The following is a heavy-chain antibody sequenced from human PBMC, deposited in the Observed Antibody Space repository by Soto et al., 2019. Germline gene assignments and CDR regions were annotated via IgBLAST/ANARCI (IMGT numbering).Heavy chain of an antibody. CDR3: ARGGTVVTGRVQDAFDI. D-gene: IGHD2-21*02. Sequence: APVKAACKASGYTFNGYYMHWVRQAPGQGLEWMGWINPNSDVTKYAQKFQGRVTMTRDTSISTAYMELSSLRSDDTAVYHCARGGTVVTGRVQDAFDIWGQGTMVTVSS. J-gene: IGHJ3*02. CDR2: INPNSDVT. V-gene: IGHV1-2*02. CDR1: GYTFNGYY.